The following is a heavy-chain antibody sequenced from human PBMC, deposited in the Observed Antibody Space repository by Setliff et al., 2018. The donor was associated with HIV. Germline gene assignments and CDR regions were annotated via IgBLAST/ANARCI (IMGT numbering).Heavy chain of an antibody. CDR2: INAGAGNT. Sequence: GASVKVSCKASGYRFSTFGISWVRQAPGQRFEWMGWINAGAGNTKYSQKFQDRVTISRDIHANTAYMELSSLRSEDTAIYYCARSLREYSYGSPDYWGPGTLVTVSS. CDR1: GYRFSTFG. V-gene: IGHV1-3*01. J-gene: IGHJ4*02. D-gene: IGHD5-18*01. CDR3: ARSLREYSYGSPDY.